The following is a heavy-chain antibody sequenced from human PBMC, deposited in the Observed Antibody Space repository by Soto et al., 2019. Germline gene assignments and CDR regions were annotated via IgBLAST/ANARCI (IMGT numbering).Heavy chain of an antibody. V-gene: IGHV1-69*04. J-gene: IGHJ6*02. CDR1: GDTFSSYA. D-gene: IGHD2-21*01. Sequence: SVKVSCKASGDTFSSYAVNWVRQAPGRGLEWMGRIITVLGTTDYAQNFKGRLTITAEKSTKTVYMELSSLRSEDTAVYYCARRRYCGYDCYHKHYYGMDVWDQGTTVTVSS. CDR3: ARRRYCGYDCYHKHYYGMDV. CDR2: IITVLGTT.